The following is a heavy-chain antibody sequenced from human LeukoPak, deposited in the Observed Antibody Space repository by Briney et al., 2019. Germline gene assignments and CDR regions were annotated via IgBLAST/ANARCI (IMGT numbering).Heavy chain of an antibody. D-gene: IGHD5-18*01. Sequence: SETLSLTCTVSGGSISSSSYYWAWIRQPPGKGLEWIGSIYYSGSTYYNPSLKSRVTISVDTSKNQFSLKLSSVTAADTAVYYCARVGYNYGFDYWGQGTLVTVSS. J-gene: IGHJ4*02. CDR2: IYYSGST. V-gene: IGHV4-39*07. CDR3: ARVGYNYGFDY. CDR1: GGSISSSSYY.